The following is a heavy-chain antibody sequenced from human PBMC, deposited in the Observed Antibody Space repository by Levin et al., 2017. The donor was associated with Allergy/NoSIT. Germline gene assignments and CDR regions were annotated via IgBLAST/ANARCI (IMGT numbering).Heavy chain of an antibody. CDR1: GGSFSGYY. J-gene: IGHJ4*02. Sequence: GSLRLSCAVYGGSFSGYYWSWIRQPPGKGLEWIGEINHSGSTNYNPSLKSRVTISVDTSKNQFSLKLSSVTAADTAVYYCARGVGFDYWGQGTLVTVSS. D-gene: IGHD1-26*01. CDR3: ARGVGFDY. CDR2: INHSGST. V-gene: IGHV4-34*01.